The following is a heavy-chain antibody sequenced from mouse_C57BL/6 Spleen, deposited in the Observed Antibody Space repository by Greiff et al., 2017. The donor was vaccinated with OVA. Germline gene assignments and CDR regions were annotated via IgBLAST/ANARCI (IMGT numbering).Heavy chain of an antibody. CDR1: GYTFTSYW. CDR3: ARTYSYGSSYVAWFAY. V-gene: IGHV1-55*01. Sequence: QVQLQQPGAELVKPGASVKMSCKASGYTFTSYWITWVKQRPGQGLEWIGDIYPGSGSTNYNEKFKSKATLTVDTSSSTAYMQLRSLTSEDSAVYYFARTYSYGSSYVAWFAYWGQGTLVTVSA. D-gene: IGHD1-1*01. CDR2: IYPGSGST. J-gene: IGHJ3*01.